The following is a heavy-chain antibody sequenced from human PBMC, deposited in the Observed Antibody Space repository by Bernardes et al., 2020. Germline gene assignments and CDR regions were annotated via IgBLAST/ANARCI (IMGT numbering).Heavy chain of an antibody. CDR2: IKQDGREK. V-gene: IGHV3-7*01. CDR1: GFTFSSYW. J-gene: IGHJ5*02. D-gene: IGHD2-15*01. Sequence: GGSLRLSCAASGFTFSSYWMSWVRQAPGKGLEWVANIKQDGREKYYVDSVKGRFTISRDNAKNSLYLQMNSLRAEDTAVYYCARLPKYCSGGSCYHPNWFDPWGQGTLVTVSS. CDR3: ARLPKYCSGGSCYHPNWFDP.